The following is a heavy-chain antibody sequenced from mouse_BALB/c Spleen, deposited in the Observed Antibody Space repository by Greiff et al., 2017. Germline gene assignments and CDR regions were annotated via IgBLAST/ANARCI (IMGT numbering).Heavy chain of an antibody. D-gene: IGHD2-10*02. CDR2: IWAGGST. V-gene: IGHV2-9*02. CDR1: GFSLTSYG. CDR3: ARGYGKDAMDY. Sequence: VKLMESGPGLVAPSQSLSITCTVSGFSLTSYGVHWVRQPPGKGLEWLGVIWAGGSTNYNSALMSRLSISKDNSKSQVFLKMNSLQTDDTAMYYCARGYGKDAMDYWGQGTSVTVSS. J-gene: IGHJ4*01.